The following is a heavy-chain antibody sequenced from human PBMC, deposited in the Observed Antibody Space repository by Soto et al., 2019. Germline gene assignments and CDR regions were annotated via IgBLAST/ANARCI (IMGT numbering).Heavy chain of an antibody. V-gene: IGHV1-2*04. Sequence: SLKCSCKASAYSFTDYHIHWVRQAPGQGLDWLGRINPKSGGTSTSQKFQGWVTMTTDTSISTASMELTRLTSDDTAIYYCARGDSTDCSNGVCSFFYNHDMDVWGQGTTVTVSS. CDR3: ARGDSTDCSNGVCSFFYNHDMDV. CDR2: INPKSGGT. D-gene: IGHD2-8*01. CDR1: AYSFTDYH. J-gene: IGHJ6*02.